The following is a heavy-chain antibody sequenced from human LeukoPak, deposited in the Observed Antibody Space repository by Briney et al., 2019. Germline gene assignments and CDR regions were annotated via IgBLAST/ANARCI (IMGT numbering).Heavy chain of an antibody. J-gene: IGHJ4*02. V-gene: IGHV3-30*18. CDR1: GFTLSAYA. CDR2: ISYDGSNK. D-gene: IGHD6-13*01. CDR3: AKEGLGSSWYPNYFDY. Sequence: GGSLRLSCAASGFTLSAYAMHWVRQAPGKGLEWVALISYDGSNKYYADFVKGRFSISRDSSKNTLYLQVNSLRAEDTAVYYCAKEGLGSSWYPNYFDYWGQGTLVTVSS.